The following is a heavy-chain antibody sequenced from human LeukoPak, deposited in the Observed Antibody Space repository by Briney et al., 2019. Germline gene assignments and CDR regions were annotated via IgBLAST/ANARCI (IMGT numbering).Heavy chain of an antibody. CDR3: ARQLAGIALYYFDY. D-gene: IGHD6-13*01. Sequence: KPSETLSLTCAVYGGSFSGYYWSWIRQPPGKGLEWIGEINHSGSTNYNPSLKSRVTISVDTSKNQFSLKLSSVTAADTAVYYCARQLAGIALYYFDYWGQGTLVTVSS. CDR2: INHSGST. CDR1: GGSFSGYY. V-gene: IGHV4-34*01. J-gene: IGHJ4*02.